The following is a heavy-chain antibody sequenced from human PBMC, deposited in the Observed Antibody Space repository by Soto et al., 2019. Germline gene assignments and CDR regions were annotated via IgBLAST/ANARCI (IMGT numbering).Heavy chain of an antibody. Sequence: SETLSLTCTVSGFSISSGDYYWSWLRQHPGKGLEWIGYIYYSGSTYYNPSLKSRVTISVDTSKNQFSLKLSSVTAADTAVYYCARRLYYYDSSGYFEPWGQGTLVTVS. CDR1: GFSISSGDYY. D-gene: IGHD3-22*01. CDR2: IYYSGST. V-gene: IGHV4-31*03. J-gene: IGHJ5*02. CDR3: ARRLYYYDSSGYFEP.